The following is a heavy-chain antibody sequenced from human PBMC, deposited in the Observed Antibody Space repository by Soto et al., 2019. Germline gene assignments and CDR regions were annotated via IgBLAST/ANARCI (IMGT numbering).Heavy chain of an antibody. Sequence: ASVKVSCKASGYTFTSYDINWVRQATGQGLEWMGWMNPNSGNTGYAQKFQGRVTMTRNTSISTAYLQWSSLKASDTAMYYCARTSAAGKYYYGMDVRGQGTTVTVSS. CDR2: MNPNSGNT. CDR1: GYTFTSYD. V-gene: IGHV1-8*01. J-gene: IGHJ6*02. D-gene: IGHD6-13*01. CDR3: ARTSAAGKYYYGMDV.